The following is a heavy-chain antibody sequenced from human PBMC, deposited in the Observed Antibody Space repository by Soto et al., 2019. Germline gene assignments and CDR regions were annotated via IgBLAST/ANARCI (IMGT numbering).Heavy chain of an antibody. CDR2: IYYSGST. V-gene: IGHV4-59*01. CDR1: CGSISSYY. J-gene: IGHJ6*02. D-gene: IGHD2-21*02. Sequence: SETLSLTCTVSCGSISSYYWSWIRQPPGKGLEWIGYIYYSGSTNYNPSLKSRVTISVDTSKNQFSLKLSSVTAADTAGYYCGRGSSTQSLVDCSYGMDVWSQGNTATVS. CDR3: GRGSSTQSLVDCSYGMDV.